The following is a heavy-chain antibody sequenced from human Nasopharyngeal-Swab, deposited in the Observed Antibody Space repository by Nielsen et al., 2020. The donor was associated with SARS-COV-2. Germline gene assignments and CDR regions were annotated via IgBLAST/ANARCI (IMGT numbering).Heavy chain of an antibody. CDR3: ARDNRLYCSGGSCYHNWFDP. J-gene: IGHJ5*02. CDR1: AFTFSSYG. Sequence: GESLKISCAASAFTFSSYGMHWVRQAPGKGLEWVAVISYDGSNKYYADSVKGRFTISRDNSKNTLYLQMNSLRAEDTAVYYCARDNRLYCSGGSCYHNWFDPWGQGTLVTVSS. CDR2: ISYDGSNK. D-gene: IGHD2-15*01. V-gene: IGHV3-30*03.